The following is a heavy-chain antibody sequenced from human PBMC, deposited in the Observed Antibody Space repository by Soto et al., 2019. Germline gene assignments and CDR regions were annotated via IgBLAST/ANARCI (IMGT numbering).Heavy chain of an antibody. J-gene: IGHJ4*02. Sequence: GGSLRLSCAASGFTFSSYAMHWVRQAPGKGLEWVAVISYDGSNKYYADSVKGRFTISRDNSKNTLYLQMNSLRAEDTAVYYCARDGGDIVVVPAAMGGYYFDYWGQGTLVTVSS. CDR1: GFTFSSYA. CDR2: ISYDGSNK. D-gene: IGHD2-2*01. CDR3: ARDGGDIVVVPAAMGGYYFDY. V-gene: IGHV3-30-3*01.